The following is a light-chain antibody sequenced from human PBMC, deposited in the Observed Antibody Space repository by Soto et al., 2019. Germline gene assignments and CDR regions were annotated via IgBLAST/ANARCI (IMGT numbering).Light chain of an antibody. CDR1: QSVSSSY. CDR3: QQYGSSIT. J-gene: IGKJ5*01. V-gene: IGKV3-20*01. Sequence: IVLTQSPGTLSLSPGERATLSCRASQSVSSSYLAWYQQKPGQAPRLLIYGASSRATGIPDRFSGSGSGTDFTLTISRLEPEDFAVYYCQQYGSSITFGQGTRLEIQ. CDR2: GAS.